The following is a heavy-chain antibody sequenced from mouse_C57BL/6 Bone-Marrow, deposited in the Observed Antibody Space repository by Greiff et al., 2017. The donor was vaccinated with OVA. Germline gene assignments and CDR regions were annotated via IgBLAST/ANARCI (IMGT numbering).Heavy chain of an antibody. CDR3: ALNYDYDAWFAY. CDR2: IDPETGGT. CDR1: GYTFTDYE. V-gene: IGHV1-15*01. D-gene: IGHD2-4*01. Sequence: VQLVESGAELVRPGASVTLSCKASGYTFTDYEMHWVKQTPVHGLEWIGAIDPETGGTAYNQKFKGKATLTVDTSSSTAYMQLSSLTSEDSAVYYCALNYDYDAWFAYWGQGTLVTVSA. J-gene: IGHJ3*01.